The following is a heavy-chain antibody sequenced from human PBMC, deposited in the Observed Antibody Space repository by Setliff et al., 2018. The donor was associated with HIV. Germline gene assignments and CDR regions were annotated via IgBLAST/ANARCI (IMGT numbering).Heavy chain of an antibody. V-gene: IGHV3-30*02. J-gene: IGHJ4*02. CDR3: AMSPYSSGLFDY. Sequence: GGSLRLSCAASGFTLSRRDMHWVRQAPGKGLEWVAFMRYDGSDECYVDSVKGRFTISRDSSMNTLYLQMNSLRAEDTAVYYCAMSPYSSGLFDYWGQGTLVTVSS. CDR2: MRYDGSDE. D-gene: IGHD6-19*01. CDR1: GFTLSRRD.